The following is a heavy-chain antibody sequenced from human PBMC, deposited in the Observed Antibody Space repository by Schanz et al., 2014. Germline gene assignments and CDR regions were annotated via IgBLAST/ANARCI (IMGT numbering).Heavy chain of an antibody. CDR1: GFTFSSYA. D-gene: IGHD5-12*01. J-gene: IGHJ4*02. CDR3: ASPSGCSGYGTYFDF. CDR2: ISNDGSIK. V-gene: IGHV3-30-3*01. Sequence: QVQLLQFGGGVVQPGRSLRLSCAASGFTFSSYAMHWVRQAPGKGLEWVALISNDGSIKYYADSVEGRFTISRDNSRNTLYLQMNSLRTEDTAVYYCASPSGCSGYGTYFDFWGQGTLVTVSS.